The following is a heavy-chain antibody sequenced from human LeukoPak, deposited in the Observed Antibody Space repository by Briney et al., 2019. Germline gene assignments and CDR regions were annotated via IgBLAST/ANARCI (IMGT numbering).Heavy chain of an antibody. CDR2: ISGGGDK. CDR3: AKDTLASSWTGFGDFDY. J-gene: IGHJ4*02. CDR1: GFTFSTYA. V-gene: IGHV3-23*01. Sequence: TGGSLRLSCAASGFTFSTYAMSWVRQAPGKGLEWVTTISGGGDKQYADHVKGRFTVSRDDSKNTLYLQMNSLRAEDTAVYYCAKDTLASSWTGFGDFDYWGQGTLVTVSS. D-gene: IGHD6-13*01.